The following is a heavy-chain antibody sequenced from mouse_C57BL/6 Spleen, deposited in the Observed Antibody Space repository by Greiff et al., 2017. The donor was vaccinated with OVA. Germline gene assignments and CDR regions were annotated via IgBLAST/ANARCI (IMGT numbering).Heavy chain of an antibody. CDR3: ATDYYYAY. J-gene: IGHJ2*01. D-gene: IGHD1-1*01. Sequence: EVNVVESGGGLVKPGGSLKLSCAASGFTFSDYGMHWVRQAPEKGLEWVAYISSGSSTIYYADTVKGRFIIARDNAKNTLFLQMTSLRSEDTAMYYCATDYYYAYWGQGTTLTVSS. CDR2: ISSGSSTI. CDR1: GFTFSDYG. V-gene: IGHV5-17*01.